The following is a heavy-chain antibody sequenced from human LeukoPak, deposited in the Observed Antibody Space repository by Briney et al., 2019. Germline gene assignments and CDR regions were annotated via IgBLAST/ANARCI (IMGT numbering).Heavy chain of an antibody. V-gene: IGHV4-59*02. CDR3: ARIHRYCSGGACYVLDN. Sequence: SETLSLTCVVSGGSVSGYYWGWIRQSPGRGLEWIGYVYYSGSTNYNPSFKSRITISVDTSRNQFSLQLSSVTAADTAVYYCARIHRYCSGGACYVLDNWGQGTLVAVSS. CDR2: VYYSGST. D-gene: IGHD2-15*01. J-gene: IGHJ4*02. CDR1: GGSVSGYY.